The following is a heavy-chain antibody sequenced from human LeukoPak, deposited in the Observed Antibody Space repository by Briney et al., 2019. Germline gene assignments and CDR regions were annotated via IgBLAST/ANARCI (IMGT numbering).Heavy chain of an antibody. D-gene: IGHD1-7*01. CDR3: VRGVGVSRFNYLDP. J-gene: IGHJ5*02. CDR2: IWYDASNK. CDR1: GFTFSSFG. Sequence: GRSLTLSCAASGFTFSSFGMHWVRQAPGKGLEWVAVIWYDASNKYYADSVKGRFTISRDNSKNTLYLHVNSLRDDDTAVYYCVRGVGVSRFNYLDPWGQGTLVIVSS. V-gene: IGHV3-33*01.